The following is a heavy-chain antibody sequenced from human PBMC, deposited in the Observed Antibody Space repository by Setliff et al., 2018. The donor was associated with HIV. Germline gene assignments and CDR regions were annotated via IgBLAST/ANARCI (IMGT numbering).Heavy chain of an antibody. J-gene: IGHJ4*02. V-gene: IGHV4-39*07. Sequence: PSETLSLTCTVSGDSISSSSYYWGWIRQPPGKGLEWIGSVYYSGSTNYNPSLKSRVTMSVDTFKNQFSLKLSSVTAADTAVYYCARIYDYGSYYFDYWGQGTLVTVSS. CDR2: VYYSGST. CDR3: ARIYDYGSYYFDY. D-gene: IGHD4-17*01. CDR1: GDSISSSSYY.